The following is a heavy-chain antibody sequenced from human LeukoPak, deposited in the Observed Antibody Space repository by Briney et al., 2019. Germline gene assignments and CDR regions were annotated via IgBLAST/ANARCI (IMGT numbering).Heavy chain of an antibody. CDR2: ISYDGSKK. V-gene: IGHV3-30*18. CDR3: AKERGFSYGWAAFDI. Sequence: GGSLRLSCAASGITFSRYGMHWVRQAPGKGLEWVAVISYDGSKKNYADSVKGRFTISRDNSKNTLYLQMNSLRAEDTAVYYCAKERGFSYGWAAFDIWGQGTMVTVSS. D-gene: IGHD5-18*01. CDR1: GITFSRYG. J-gene: IGHJ3*02.